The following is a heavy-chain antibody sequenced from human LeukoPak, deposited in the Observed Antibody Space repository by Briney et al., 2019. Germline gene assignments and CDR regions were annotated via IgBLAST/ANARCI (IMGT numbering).Heavy chain of an antibody. J-gene: IGHJ4*02. CDR3: ARVVCSSTSCPIDY. CDR1: GGSISSYY. CDR2: IYYSRST. D-gene: IGHD2-2*01. V-gene: IGHV4-59*01. Sequence: SETLSLTCTVSGGSISSYYWSWIRQPPGKGLEWIGYIYYSRSTNYNPSLKSRVTISVDTSKNQFSLKLSSVTAADTAVYYCARVVCSSTSCPIDYWGQGTLVTVSS.